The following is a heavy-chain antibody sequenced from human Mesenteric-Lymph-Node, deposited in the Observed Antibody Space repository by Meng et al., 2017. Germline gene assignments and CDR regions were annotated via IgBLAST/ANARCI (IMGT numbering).Heavy chain of an antibody. CDR2: IDPSAGST. CDR1: GYIFTNYY. D-gene: IGHD4-23*01. V-gene: IGHV1-46*01. Sequence: ASVKVSCKASGYIFTNYYIPWVRQAPGQGLEWIGIIDPSAGSTTYAQKFQGRVTMTRNTAISTASMEVSSLRSEDTAVYHCARDRATVVTPDWYFDLWGRGTLVTVSS. J-gene: IGHJ2*01. CDR3: ARDRATVVTPDWYFDL.